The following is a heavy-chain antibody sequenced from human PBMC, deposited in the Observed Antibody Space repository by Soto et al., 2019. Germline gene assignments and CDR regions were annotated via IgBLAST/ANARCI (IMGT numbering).Heavy chain of an antibody. CDR1: GGSISSYY. CDR3: ARGYSIGPPYYYGMDV. Sequence: PSETLSLTCTASGGSISSYYWSWIRQPPGKGLEWIGYIYYSGSTNYNPSPKSRVTISVDTSKNQFSLKLSSVTAADTAVYYCARGYSIGPPYYYGMDVWGQGTTVTVSS. V-gene: IGHV4-59*01. J-gene: IGHJ6*02. CDR2: IYYSGST. D-gene: IGHD2-21*01.